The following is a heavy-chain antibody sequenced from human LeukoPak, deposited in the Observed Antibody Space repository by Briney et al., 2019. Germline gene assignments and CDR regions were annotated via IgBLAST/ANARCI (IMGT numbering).Heavy chain of an antibody. D-gene: IGHD3-22*01. V-gene: IGHV4-59*01. CDR1: GGSISSYY. CDR2: IYYSGST. CDR3: ATHRGEGYYDSSVLKPYYYYYGMDV. J-gene: IGHJ6*02. Sequence: SGTLSLTCTVSGGSISSYYWSWIRQPPGKGLEWIGYIYYSGSTNYNPSLKSRVTISVDTSKNQFSLKLSSVTAADTAVYYCATHRGEGYYDSSVLKPYYYYYGMDVWGQGTTVTVSS.